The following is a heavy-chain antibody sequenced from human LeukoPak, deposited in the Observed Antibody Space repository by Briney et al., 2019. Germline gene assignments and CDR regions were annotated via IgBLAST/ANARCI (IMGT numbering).Heavy chain of an antibody. CDR3: VQYSDGRYDGYDY. CDR2: INEDGSEE. D-gene: IGHD6-6*01. V-gene: IGHV3-7*01. CDR1: GFPFSRWW. Sequence: GGSLRLSCAASGFPFSRWWMSWVRQAPGKGLEWVANINEDGSEEYYVDSVKGRFAVSRDNAKNSLYLQANSLRVEDTALYYCVQYSDGRYDGYDYWGQGTLVTVPS. J-gene: IGHJ4*02.